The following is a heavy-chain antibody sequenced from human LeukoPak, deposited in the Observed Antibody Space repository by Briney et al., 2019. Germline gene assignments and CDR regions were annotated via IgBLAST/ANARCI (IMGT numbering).Heavy chain of an antibody. J-gene: IGHJ6*02. Sequence: PGGSLRLSCSASGFTFSSYAMHWVRQAPGKGLEYVSAISSNGGSTYYADSVKGRFTISRDNSKNTLYLQMSSLRAEDTAAYYCVKDSGYCSSTSCYRNGMDVWGQGTTVTVSS. D-gene: IGHD2-2*01. CDR1: GFTFSSYA. V-gene: IGHV3-64D*09. CDR2: ISSNGGST. CDR3: VKDSGYCSSTSCYRNGMDV.